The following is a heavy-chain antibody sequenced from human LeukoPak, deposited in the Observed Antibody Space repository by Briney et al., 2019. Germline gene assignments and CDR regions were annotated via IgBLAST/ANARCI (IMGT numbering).Heavy chain of an antibody. Sequence: SETLSLTCTVSGGSISSSSYYWSWIRQPPGKGLEWIGEINHSGSTNYNPSLKSRVTISVDTSKNQFSLKLSSVTAADTAVYYCARGRSYDYGDYADFDYWGQGTLVTVSS. CDR1: GGSISSSSYY. CDR2: INHSGST. D-gene: IGHD4-17*01. J-gene: IGHJ4*02. V-gene: IGHV4-39*07. CDR3: ARGRSYDYGDYADFDY.